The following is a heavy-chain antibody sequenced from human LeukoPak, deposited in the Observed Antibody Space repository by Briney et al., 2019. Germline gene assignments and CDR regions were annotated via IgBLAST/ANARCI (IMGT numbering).Heavy chain of an antibody. CDR2: IIPIFGTA. D-gene: IGHD2-2*01. Sequence: SVKVSCKASGYTFTSYGISWVRQAPGQGLEWMGGIIPIFGTANYAQKFQGRVTITADESTSTAYMELSSLRSEDTAVYYCARGSEDIVVVPAALDYWGQGTLVTVSS. CDR1: GYTFTSYG. CDR3: ARGSEDIVVVPAALDY. J-gene: IGHJ4*02. V-gene: IGHV1-69*13.